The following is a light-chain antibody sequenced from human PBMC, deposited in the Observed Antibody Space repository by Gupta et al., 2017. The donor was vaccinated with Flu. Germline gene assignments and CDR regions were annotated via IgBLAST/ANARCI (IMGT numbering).Light chain of an antibody. Sequence: PSSLSASVGDRVTITCRASQSISSYLNWYQQKPGKAPKFLIYAASSLQSGVPSRFSGSGSGTDFTLTISSLQPEDFATYYCQQSYSTLFTFGHGTKVDIK. CDR1: QSISSY. V-gene: IGKV1-39*01. J-gene: IGKJ3*01. CDR3: QQSYSTLFT. CDR2: AAS.